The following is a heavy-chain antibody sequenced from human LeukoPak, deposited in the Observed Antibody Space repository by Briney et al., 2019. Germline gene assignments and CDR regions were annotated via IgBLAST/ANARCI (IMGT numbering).Heavy chain of an antibody. CDR2: IRYDGSNK. V-gene: IGHV3-30*02. CDR1: GFTFSSYG. Sequence: PGGSLRLSCAASGFTFSSYGMHWVRQAPGKGLEWVAFIRYDGSNKYYADSVKGRFTISRDNSKNTLYLQMNSLRADDTAVYYCAREKYARFDYWGQGTLVTVSS. CDR3: AREKYARFDY. D-gene: IGHD2-2*01. J-gene: IGHJ4*02.